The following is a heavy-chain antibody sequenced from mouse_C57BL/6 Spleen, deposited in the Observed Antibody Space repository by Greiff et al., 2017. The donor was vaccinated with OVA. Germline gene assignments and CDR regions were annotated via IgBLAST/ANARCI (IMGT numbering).Heavy chain of an antibody. CDR1: GFTFSDYG. Sequence: DVMLVESGGGLVKPGGSLKLSCAASGFTFSDYGMHWVRQAPEKGLEWVAYISSGSSTIYYADTVKGRFTISRDNAKNTLFLQMTSLRSEDTAMYYCARITTVDWYFDVWGTGTTVTVSS. J-gene: IGHJ1*03. D-gene: IGHD1-1*01. CDR3: ARITTVDWYFDV. V-gene: IGHV5-17*01. CDR2: ISSGSSTI.